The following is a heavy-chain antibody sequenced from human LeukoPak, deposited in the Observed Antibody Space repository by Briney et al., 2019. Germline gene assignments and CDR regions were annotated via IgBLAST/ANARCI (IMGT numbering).Heavy chain of an antibody. CDR2: ISYDGSNK. D-gene: IGHD1-26*01. CDR1: GFTFSSYA. Sequence: QPGGSLRLSCAASGFTFSSYAMHWVRQAPGKGLEWVAVISYDGSNKYYADSVKGRFTISRDNSKNTLYLQMNSLRAEDTAVYYCARGELPFYFDYWGQGTLVTVSS. V-gene: IGHV3-30-3*01. CDR3: ARGELPFYFDY. J-gene: IGHJ4*02.